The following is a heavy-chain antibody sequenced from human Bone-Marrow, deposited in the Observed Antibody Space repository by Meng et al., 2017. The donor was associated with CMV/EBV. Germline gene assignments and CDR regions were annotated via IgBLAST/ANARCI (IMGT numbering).Heavy chain of an antibody. V-gene: IGHV3-30-3*01. CDR2: ISFDGSDT. J-gene: IGHJ6*02. CDR3: ARDWSCMDV. CDR1: GFTFSSYA. Sequence: GGSLRLSCAASGFTFSSYAMHWVRQAPGKGLEWVAVISFDGSDTYYADSVKGRFTISRDNAKNPLYLQMNNLRAEDSAVYFCARDWSCMDVWGQGTLVTVSS.